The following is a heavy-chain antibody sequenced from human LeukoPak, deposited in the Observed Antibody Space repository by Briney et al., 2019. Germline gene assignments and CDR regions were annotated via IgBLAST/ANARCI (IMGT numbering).Heavy chain of an antibody. CDR1: EFSFGNYA. J-gene: IGHJ4*02. CDR2: ITSSGGAT. CDR3: AKKMAAGKYYFDY. D-gene: IGHD2/OR15-2a*01. V-gene: IGHV3-23*01. Sequence: PGGSLRLSCAASEFSFGNYAMSWVRQAPGKGLQWVSSITSSGGATYYIDSERDRFTIPRDNSNNTLYLQMNSLRADDTAVYYCAKKMAAGKYYFDYWGQGTLVTVSS.